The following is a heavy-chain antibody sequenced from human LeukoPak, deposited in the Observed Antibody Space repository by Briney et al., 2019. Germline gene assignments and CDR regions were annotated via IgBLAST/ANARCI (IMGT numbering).Heavy chain of an antibody. CDR1: GFTFSSYS. CDR3: ARDQKGYYDSSGYSPSHYGMDV. J-gene: IGHJ6*02. Sequence: GGSLRLSCAASGFTFSSYSMNWVRQAPGKGLEWVSSISSSSSYIYYADSVKGRFTISRDNAKNSLYLQMNSLRAEVTAVYYCARDQKGYYDSSGYSPSHYGMDVWGQGTTVTVSS. V-gene: IGHV3-21*01. D-gene: IGHD3-22*01. CDR2: ISSSSSYI.